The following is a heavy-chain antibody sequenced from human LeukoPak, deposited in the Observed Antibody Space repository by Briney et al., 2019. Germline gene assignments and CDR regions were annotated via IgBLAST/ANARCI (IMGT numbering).Heavy chain of an antibody. J-gene: IGHJ4*02. D-gene: IGHD4-17*01. CDR3: ARGGAGTTVPKSLDY. Sequence: SETLSLTCTVSGYSISSGYYWGWIRQPPGKGLEWIGSIYHGGSTYYNPSLKSRVTISVDTSKNQFSLKLSSVTAADTAVYYCARGGAGTTVPKSLDYWGQGTLVTVSS. CDR1: GYSISSGYY. V-gene: IGHV4-38-2*02. CDR2: IYHGGST.